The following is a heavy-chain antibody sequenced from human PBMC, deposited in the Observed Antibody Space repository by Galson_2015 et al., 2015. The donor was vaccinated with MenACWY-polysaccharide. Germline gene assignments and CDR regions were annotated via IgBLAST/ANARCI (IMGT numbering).Heavy chain of an antibody. CDR1: GFTFSTYT. CDR3: AKDAIAGIVLTPLRVPLHR. Sequence: SLRLSCAASGFTFSTYTVHWVRQAPGKGLEWVAVISNDGTNKYYADSVKGRFTISRDNSKNTLYLQMNSLRAEDTAIYYCAKDAIAGIVLTPLRVPLHRWGQGTLVAVSS. D-gene: IGHD6-13*01. V-gene: IGHV3-30-3*01. J-gene: IGHJ1*01. CDR2: ISNDGTNK.